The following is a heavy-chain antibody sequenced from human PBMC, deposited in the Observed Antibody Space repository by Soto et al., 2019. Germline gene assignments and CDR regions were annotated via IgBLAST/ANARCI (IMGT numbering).Heavy chain of an antibody. Sequence: QVQLVQSGAEVKKPGSSVKVSCKASGGTFSSYAISWVRQAPGQGLEWMGGIIPIFGTADYAQKFQVRVTITAGESTSTAYMELSRLRSEDTAVYYCAVTMTNYYYYGMDVWGQGTTVTVAS. CDR2: IIPIFGTA. CDR3: AVTMTNYYYYGMDV. V-gene: IGHV1-69*12. J-gene: IGHJ6*02. CDR1: GGTFSSYA. D-gene: IGHD3-22*01.